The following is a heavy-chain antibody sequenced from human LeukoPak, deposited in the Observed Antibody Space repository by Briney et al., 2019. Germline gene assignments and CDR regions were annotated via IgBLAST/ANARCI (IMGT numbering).Heavy chain of an antibody. CDR3: ARVQPGYTFDY. D-gene: IGHD2-2*02. V-gene: IGHV3-64*01. CDR1: GFTFSSYA. CDR2: ISSNGGST. Sequence: PGGSLRLSCAAFGFTFSSYAMHWVRQAPGKGLEYVSAISSNGGSTYYANSVKGRFTISRDNSKNTLYLQMGSLRAEDMAVYYCARVQPGYTFDYWGQGTLVTVSS. J-gene: IGHJ4*02.